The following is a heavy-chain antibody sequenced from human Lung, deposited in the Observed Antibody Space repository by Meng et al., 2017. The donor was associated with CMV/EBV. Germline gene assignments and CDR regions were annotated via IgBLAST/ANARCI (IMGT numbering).Heavy chain of an antibody. V-gene: IGHV1-69*04. J-gene: IGHJ5*02. CDR2: IIPILAIT. CDR3: GRYSDIVSVISATRDYWFDP. Sequence: SVKVSCKASGATFSSYAITWVRQAPGQGLEWMGTIIPILAITKYAQKFQGRVTITADKTSSTVYMELSSLRSDDTAVYYCGRYSDIVSVISATRDYWFDPWGQGTLVTVSS. D-gene: IGHD2-15*01. CDR1: GATFSSYA.